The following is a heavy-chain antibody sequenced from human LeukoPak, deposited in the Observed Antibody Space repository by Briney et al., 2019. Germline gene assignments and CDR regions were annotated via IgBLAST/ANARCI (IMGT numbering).Heavy chain of an antibody. CDR3: ARRGSNDFWSGYIDY. CDR2: INHSGST. CDR1: GGSISSSSYY. D-gene: IGHD3-3*01. Sequence: SETLSLTCTVSGGSISSSSYYWGWIRQPPGKGLEWIGEINHSGSTNYNPSLKSRVTISVDTSKNQFSLKLSSVTAADTAVYYCARRGSNDFWSGYIDYWGQGTLVTVSS. V-gene: IGHV4-39*07. J-gene: IGHJ4*02.